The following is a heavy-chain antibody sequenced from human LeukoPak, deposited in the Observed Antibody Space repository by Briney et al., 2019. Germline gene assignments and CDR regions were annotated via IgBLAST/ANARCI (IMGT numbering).Heavy chain of an antibody. CDR3: AKDRGRDGYTPQYFQH. V-gene: IGHV3-30*18. D-gene: IGHD5-24*01. CDR2: ISYDGSNK. Sequence: GGSLRLSCAASGFTVSSNYMSWVRQAPGKGLEWVAVISYDGSNKYYADSVKGRFTISRDNSKNTLYLQMNSLRAEDTAVYYCAKDRGRDGYTPQYFQHWGQGTLVTVSS. J-gene: IGHJ1*01. CDR1: GFTVSSNY.